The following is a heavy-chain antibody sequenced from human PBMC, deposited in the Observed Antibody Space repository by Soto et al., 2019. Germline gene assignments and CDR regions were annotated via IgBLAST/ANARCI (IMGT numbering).Heavy chain of an antibody. D-gene: IGHD1-20*01. CDR2: TYYRSKWYN. V-gene: IGHV6-1*01. J-gene: IGHJ6*03. Sequence: PSQTLSLTCAISGDSVSSNSAAWNWIRQSPSRGLEWLGRTYYRSKWYNDYAVSVKSRITINPDTSKNQFSLQLNSVTAADTAVYYCATSHNWNDLTDYYYMDVWGKGTTVTVSS. CDR3: ATSHNWNDLTDYYYMDV. CDR1: GDSVSSNSAA.